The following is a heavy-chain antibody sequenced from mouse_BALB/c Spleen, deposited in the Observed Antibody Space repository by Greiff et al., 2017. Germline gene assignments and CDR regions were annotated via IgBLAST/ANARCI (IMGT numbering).Heavy chain of an antibody. Sequence: QVQLQQSGPELVKPGASVRISCKASGYTFTSYYIHWVKQRPGQGLEWIGWIYPGNVNTKYNEKFKGKATLTADKSSSTAYMQLSSLTSEDSAVYFCARDEGYYYGSPNYFDYWGQGTTLTVSS. CDR2: IYPGNVNT. D-gene: IGHD1-1*01. J-gene: IGHJ2*01. CDR3: ARDEGYYYGSPNYFDY. V-gene: IGHV1S56*01. CDR1: GYTFTSYY.